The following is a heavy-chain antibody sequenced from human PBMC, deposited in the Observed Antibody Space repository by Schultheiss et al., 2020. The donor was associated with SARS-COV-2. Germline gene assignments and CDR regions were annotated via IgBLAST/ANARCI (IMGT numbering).Heavy chain of an antibody. V-gene: IGHV4-39*07. D-gene: IGHD2-2*01. CDR2: INHSGST. CDR3: ARDGPGSDY. Sequence: SETLSLTCSVSGGSIIRSNQYGGWIRQSPGKGLEWIGEINHSGSTNYNPSLKSRVTISVDTSKNQFSLKLSSVTAADTAVYYCARDGPGSDYWGQGTLVTVSS. J-gene: IGHJ4*02. CDR1: GGSIIRSNQ.